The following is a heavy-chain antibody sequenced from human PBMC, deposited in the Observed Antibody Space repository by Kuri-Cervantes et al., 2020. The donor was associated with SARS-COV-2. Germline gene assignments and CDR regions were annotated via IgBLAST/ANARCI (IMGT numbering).Heavy chain of an antibody. J-gene: IGHJ4*02. Sequence: ASVKVSCKASGYTFTSYGISWVRQAPGQGLEWMGWISAYNGNTNYAQKFQGRVTMTRNTSISTAYMELSSLRSEDTAVYYCARGLLRRPLTTMPYWGQGTLVTVSS. CDR1: GYTFTSYG. CDR2: ISAYNGNT. CDR3: ARGLLRRPLTTMPY. V-gene: IGHV1-18*01. D-gene: IGHD4-17*01.